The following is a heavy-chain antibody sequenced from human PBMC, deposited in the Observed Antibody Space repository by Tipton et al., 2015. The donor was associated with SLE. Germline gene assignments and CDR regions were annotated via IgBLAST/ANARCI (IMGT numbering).Heavy chain of an antibody. Sequence: SLRLSCAASGFTFSDYYMSWIRQAPGKGLEWVSYISSSGSTIYYADSVKGRFTISRDNAKNTLYLQMNSLRVDDTAVYYCAREWQLGWDALDIWGQGTMVTVSS. CDR3: AREWQLGWDALDI. CDR2: ISSSGSTI. CDR1: GFTFSDYY. D-gene: IGHD1-1*01. V-gene: IGHV3-11*04. J-gene: IGHJ3*02.